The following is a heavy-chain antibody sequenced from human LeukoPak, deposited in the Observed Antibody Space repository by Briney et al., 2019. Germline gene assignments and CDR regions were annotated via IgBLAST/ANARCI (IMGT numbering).Heavy chain of an antibody. D-gene: IGHD4-17*01. V-gene: IGHV4-39*07. J-gene: IGHJ3*02. CDR2: IYYSGST. Sequence: PSETLSLTCTVSGGSISSSSYYWGWIRQPPGKGLEWIGSIYYSGSTYYNPSLKSRVTISVDTSKNQFSLKLSSVTAADTAVYYCARGGATVTPSLAFDIWGQGTMVTVSS. CDR3: ARGGATVTPSLAFDI. CDR1: GGSISSSSYY.